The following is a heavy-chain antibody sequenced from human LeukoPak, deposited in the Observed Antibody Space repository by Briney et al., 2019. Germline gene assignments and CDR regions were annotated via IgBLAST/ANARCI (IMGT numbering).Heavy chain of an antibody. Sequence: SGGSLRLSCAASGFTFSDYYMSWIGQAPGKGLEWVSYISSSGRTIYDADSVKGRFTISRDNAKNSLYLQMNSLRAEDTALYYCARTSGVTRLHPWGQGTLVTVSS. J-gene: IGHJ5*02. CDR3: ARTSGVTRLHP. V-gene: IGHV3-11*01. D-gene: IGHD2-21*02. CDR1: GFTFSDYY. CDR2: ISSSGRTI.